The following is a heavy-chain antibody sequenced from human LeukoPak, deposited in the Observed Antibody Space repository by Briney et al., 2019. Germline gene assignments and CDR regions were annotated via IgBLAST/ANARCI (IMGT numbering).Heavy chain of an antibody. V-gene: IGHV4-34*01. D-gene: IGHD1-1*01. J-gene: IGHJ6*03. Sequence: SETLSLSCAVYGGSFSGYYCSCIRQPPVKGLEWIGEINHSVSTNYNPSLKSRVTISVDTSNNQFSLQLSSVTAADTAVYYCARVSWFPGTSYYYMEVWGRGTTVTVYS. CDR3: ARVSWFPGTSYYYMEV. CDR2: INHSVST. CDR1: GGSFSGYY.